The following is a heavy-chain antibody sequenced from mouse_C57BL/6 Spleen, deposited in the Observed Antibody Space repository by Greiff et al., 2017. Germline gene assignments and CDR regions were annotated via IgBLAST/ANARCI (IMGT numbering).Heavy chain of an antibody. V-gene: IGHV14-4*01. CDR2: IDPENGDT. Sequence: EVQLQESGAELVRPGASVKLSCTASGFNIKDDYMHWVKQRPEQGLEWIGWIDPENGDTEYASKFQGKATITADTSSNTAYLQLSSLTSEDTAVYYCTTIVAGAMDDWGQGTSVTVSS. D-gene: IGHD1-1*01. CDR3: TTIVAGAMDD. J-gene: IGHJ4*01. CDR1: GFNIKDDY.